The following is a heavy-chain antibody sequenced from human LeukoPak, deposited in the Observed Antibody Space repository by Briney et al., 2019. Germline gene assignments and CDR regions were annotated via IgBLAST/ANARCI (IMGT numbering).Heavy chain of an antibody. CDR2: ISSDGSKK. CDR1: GFTFANAW. CDR3: ARGAHKRDDYGGFFDY. Sequence: GGSLGLSCAASGFTFANAWMSWVRQAPGKGLEWVAVISSDGSKKDYADSVKGRFTISRDNSKNTLYLRMNSLRAEDTAVYYCARGAHKRDDYGGFFDYWGQGTLVTVSS. V-gene: IGHV3-30*03. D-gene: IGHD4-23*01. J-gene: IGHJ4*02.